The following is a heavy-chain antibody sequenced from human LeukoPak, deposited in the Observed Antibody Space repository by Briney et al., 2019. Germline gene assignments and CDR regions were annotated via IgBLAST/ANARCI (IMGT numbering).Heavy chain of an antibody. J-gene: IGHJ4*02. V-gene: IGHV3-23*01. CDR3: AKARSAVRGVIGYFDY. D-gene: IGHD3-10*01. Sequence: TGGSLRLSCAASVFAFSSYAMSWVRQAPGEGLEWVSAIGGSGGSRYYADSVKGRFTLSRDNSKTTLYLQMNSLRGEDTAVYYCAKARSAVRGVIGYFDYWGQRTLVTVSS. CDR2: IGGSGGSR. CDR1: VFAFSSYA.